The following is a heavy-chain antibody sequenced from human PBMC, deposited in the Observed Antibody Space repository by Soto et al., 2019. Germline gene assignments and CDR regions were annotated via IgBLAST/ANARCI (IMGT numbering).Heavy chain of an antibody. D-gene: IGHD3-16*01. CDR1: GFPFSRYA. CDR3: AKGGYYSLFDI. Sequence: GGSRRRSWVASGFPFSRYAMSWVRQTPGKGLEWVSGISGSGGRTYYADSVKGRFTISRDNSNNTLSLQMHILRVEDTAFYFCAKGGYYSLFDIWGQGTMVTVSS. J-gene: IGHJ3*02. V-gene: IGHV3-23*01. CDR2: ISGSGGRT.